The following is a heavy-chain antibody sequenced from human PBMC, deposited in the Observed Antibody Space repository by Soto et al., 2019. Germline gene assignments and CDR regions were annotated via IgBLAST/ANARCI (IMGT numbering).Heavy chain of an antibody. D-gene: IGHD4-17*01. CDR1: GFTVSSNY. Sequence: EVQLVESGGGLVQPGGSLRLSCAASGFTVSSNYMSWVRQAPGKGLEWVSVIYSGGSTYYADSVKGRFTISRDNSKNTLYLQMNSLRAEDTAVYYCACPACGDYGIFDYWGQGTLVTVSS. J-gene: IGHJ4*02. CDR2: IYSGGST. CDR3: ACPACGDYGIFDY. V-gene: IGHV3-66*01.